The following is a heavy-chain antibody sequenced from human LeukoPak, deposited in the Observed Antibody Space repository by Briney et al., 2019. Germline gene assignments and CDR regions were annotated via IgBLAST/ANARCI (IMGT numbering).Heavy chain of an antibody. Sequence: PGGSLRLSCAASGFTFTTYWMSWVRQAPGKGLEWVSAISGSGGSTYYADSVKGRFTISRDNSKNTLYLQMNSLRAEDTAVYYCAKGSRIAAAASTYYFDYWGQGTLVTVSS. J-gene: IGHJ4*02. D-gene: IGHD6-13*01. CDR1: GFTFTTYW. V-gene: IGHV3-23*01. CDR2: ISGSGGST. CDR3: AKGSRIAAAASTYYFDY.